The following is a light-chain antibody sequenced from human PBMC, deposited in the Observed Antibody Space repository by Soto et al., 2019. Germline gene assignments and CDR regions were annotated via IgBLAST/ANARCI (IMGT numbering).Light chain of an antibody. CDR2: GAA. J-gene: IGKJ1*01. V-gene: IGKV3D-20*02. CDR1: QSVSNNY. CDR3: RQRDNCTPWT. Sequence: EIVLTQSPGTLSLSTGERATLSCRASQSVSNNYLACYQQKPGQAPSLLIYGAASRSTGIPARFSGSGSGTDFTLTIDSLEQEEVAVYYCRQRDNCTPWTFGQGTKVDI.